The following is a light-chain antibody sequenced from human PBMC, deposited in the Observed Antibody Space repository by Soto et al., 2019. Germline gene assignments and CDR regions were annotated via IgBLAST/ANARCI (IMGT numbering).Light chain of an antibody. CDR2: KAS. CDR1: QSISSW. CDR3: QQYNGWPWT. V-gene: IGKV1-5*03. Sequence: DIQMTQSPSTLSASVGDRVAITCRASQSISSWLAWYQQKPGKAPKLLIYKASSLESGVLSRFSGSGSGTEFTLTINSLQSEDFAVYYCQQYNGWPWTFGLGTKVDIK. J-gene: IGKJ1*01.